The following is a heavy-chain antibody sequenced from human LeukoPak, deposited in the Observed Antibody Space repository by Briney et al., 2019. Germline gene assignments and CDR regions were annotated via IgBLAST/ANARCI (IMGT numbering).Heavy chain of an antibody. D-gene: IGHD2-2*01. CDR1: GDSVSTNSAS. CDR3: TRQHCSSTSCYSYNWFDP. CDR2: TYYRSKWFY. J-gene: IGHJ5*02. Sequence: SQTLSLTCAISGDSVSTNSASWHWIRQSPSRGLEWLGRTYYRSKWFYDFAVSVKSRVTIIPDTSKNQFSLQLNSVTPDDTAVYYCTRQHCSSTSCYSYNWFDPWGQGTLVTVSS. V-gene: IGHV6-1*01.